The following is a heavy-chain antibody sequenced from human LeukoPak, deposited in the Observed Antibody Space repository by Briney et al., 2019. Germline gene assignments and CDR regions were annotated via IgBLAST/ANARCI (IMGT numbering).Heavy chain of an antibody. CDR2: ISAYNGNT. D-gene: IGHD1-26*01. V-gene: IGHV1-18*01. J-gene: IGHJ4*02. CDR3: ASLMGGSYWGYYFDY. CDR1: GYTFTSYG. Sequence: GASVKVSCKASGYTFTSYGISWVRQAPGQGLEWMGWISAYNGNTNYAQKLQGRVTMTTDTSTSTAYMELRSLRSDDTAVYYCASLMGGSYWGYYFDYWGQGTLVTVSS.